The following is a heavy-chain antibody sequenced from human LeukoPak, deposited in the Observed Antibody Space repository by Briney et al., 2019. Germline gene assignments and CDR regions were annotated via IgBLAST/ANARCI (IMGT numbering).Heavy chain of an antibody. CDR1: GYTFTGYY. D-gene: IGHD3-10*01. CDR3: ARSLPYGSGSYYTDAFDI. Sequence: ASVKVSCKASGYTFTGYYMHWVRQAPGQGLEWMGWINPNSGGTNYAQKFQGRVTMTRDTSISTAYMELSRLRSDDTAVYYCARSLPYGSGSYYTDAFDIWGQGTMVTVSS. J-gene: IGHJ3*02. V-gene: IGHV1-2*02. CDR2: INPNSGGT.